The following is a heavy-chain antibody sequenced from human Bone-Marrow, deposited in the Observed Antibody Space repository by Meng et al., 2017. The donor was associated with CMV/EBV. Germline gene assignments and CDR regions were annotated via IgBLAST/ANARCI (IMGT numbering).Heavy chain of an antibody. Sequence: GGSLRLSCAASGFTFSSYAMHWVRQAPGKGLEWVAVIWYDGSNKYYADSVKGRFTISRDNSKNTLYLQMNSLRAEDTAVYYCASETGDGGYFDYWGQGPLVTVSS. CDR1: GFTFSSYA. J-gene: IGHJ4*02. V-gene: IGHV3-30*04. D-gene: IGHD7-27*01. CDR3: ASETGDGGYFDY. CDR2: IWYDGSNK.